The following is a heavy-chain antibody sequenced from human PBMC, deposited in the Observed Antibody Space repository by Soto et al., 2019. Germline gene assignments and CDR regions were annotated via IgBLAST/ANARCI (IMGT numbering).Heavy chain of an antibody. D-gene: IGHD2-15*01. CDR2: IWYDGSNK. J-gene: IGHJ4*02. CDR1: GFTFSSYG. V-gene: IGHV3-33*01. CDR3: ARDARLGRWVDY. Sequence: HVQLVESGGGVVQPGRSLRLSCAASGFTFSSYGMHWVRQAPGKGLEWVAVIWYDGSNKYYADSVKGRFTISRDNSKNTLYLQMNSLRAEDTAVYYCARDARLGRWVDYWGQGTLVTVSS.